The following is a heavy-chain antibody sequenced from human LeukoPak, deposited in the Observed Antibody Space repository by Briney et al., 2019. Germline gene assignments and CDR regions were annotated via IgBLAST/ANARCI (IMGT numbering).Heavy chain of an antibody. CDR2: ISAYNGNT. CDR3: ARPYYYDSSGYNNSWYFDL. CDR1: GYTFTSYG. D-gene: IGHD3-22*01. Sequence: GASVKVSCKASGYTFTSYGISWVRQAPGQGLEWMGWISAYNGNTNYAQKLQGRVSMTADTSTSTAYMELRSLRSDDTAVYYCARPYYYDSSGYNNSWYFDLWGRGTLVTVSS. J-gene: IGHJ2*01. V-gene: IGHV1-18*01.